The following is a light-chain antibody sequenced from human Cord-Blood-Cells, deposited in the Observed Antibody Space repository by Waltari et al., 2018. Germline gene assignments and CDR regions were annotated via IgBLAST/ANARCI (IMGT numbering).Light chain of an antibody. J-gene: IGLJ3*02. CDR2: DVS. CDR1: SSDVGGYNY. V-gene: IGLV2-14*01. CDR3: SSYTSSSTLWV. Sequence: QSALTQPASVSGSPGQSITISCTGTSSDVGGYNYVSWYQQHPGKAPKLMIYDVSNRPSGVSNRCSGSKSGNTASRTISGLQAEDEADYYCSSYTSSSTLWVFGGGTKLTVL.